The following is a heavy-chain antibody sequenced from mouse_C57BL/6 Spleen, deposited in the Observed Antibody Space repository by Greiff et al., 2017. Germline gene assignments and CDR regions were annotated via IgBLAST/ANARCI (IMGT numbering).Heavy chain of an antibody. CDR2: IDPSDSYT. CDR3: ARGATVVAPSFDY. J-gene: IGHJ2*01. CDR1: GYTFTSYW. D-gene: IGHD1-1*01. V-gene: IGHV1-69*01. Sequence: QVQLQQSGAELVMPGASVKLSCKASGYTFTSYWMHWVKQRPGQGLEWIGEIDPSDSYTNYNQKFKGKSTLTVDKSSSTAYMQLSSLTSEDSAVYYCARGATVVAPSFDYWGQGTTLTVSS.